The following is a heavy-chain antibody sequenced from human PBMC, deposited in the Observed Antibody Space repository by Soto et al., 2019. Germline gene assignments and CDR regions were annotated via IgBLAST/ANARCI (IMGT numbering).Heavy chain of an antibody. V-gene: IGHV1-46*01. CDR1: GYTFSRYY. D-gene: IGHD2-8*01. Sequence: QVQLVQSGAEVKTPGASVTLSCKASGYTFSRYYMHWVRQAPGQGLEWMGVFNPSANTTSYAQKFPGRVNMTRDTSPSAVYMELSSLTSEDTAVYYCARGHGVNTPYYFDYWGQGTLVTVSS. CDR2: FNPSANTT. J-gene: IGHJ4*02. CDR3: ARGHGVNTPYYFDY.